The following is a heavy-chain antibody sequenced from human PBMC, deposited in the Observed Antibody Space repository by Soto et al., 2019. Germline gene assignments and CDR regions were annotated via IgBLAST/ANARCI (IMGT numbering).Heavy chain of an antibody. CDR2: IIPIFGTA. Sequence: QVQVVKSGAEVKKPGSSVKVSCKASGGTFSSYAISWVRQAPGQGLEWMGGIIPIFGTANYAQKFQGRVTITADESTSTAYMELSSLRSEDTAVYYCARDQLSGSYSDWGVVDYWGQGTLVTVSS. CDR3: ARDQLSGSYSDWGVVDY. V-gene: IGHV1-69*12. D-gene: IGHD1-26*01. CDR1: GGTFSSYA. J-gene: IGHJ4*02.